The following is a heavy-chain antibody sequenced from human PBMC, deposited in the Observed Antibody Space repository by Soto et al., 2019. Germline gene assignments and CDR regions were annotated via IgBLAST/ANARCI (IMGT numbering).Heavy chain of an antibody. J-gene: IGHJ6*03. CDR3: ARIYFSSTSCYDNYYYYMDV. V-gene: IGHV5-51*01. D-gene: IGHD2-2*01. CDR2: IYPGDSDT. CDR1: GYSFTSYW. Sequence: PGESLKISCKGSGYSFTSYWIGWVRQMPGKGLEWMGIIYPGDSDTRYSPSFQGQVTISADKSISTAYLQWSSLKASDTAMYYCARIYFSSTSCYDNYYYYMDVWGKGTTVTVSS.